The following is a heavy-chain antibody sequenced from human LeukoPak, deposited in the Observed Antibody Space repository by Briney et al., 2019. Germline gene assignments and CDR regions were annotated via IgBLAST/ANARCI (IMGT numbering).Heavy chain of an antibody. V-gene: IGHV1-46*01. Sequence: ASVKVCCKASGYTFTSYCMHWVRQAPGQGLEWMGIINPSGGSTGYAQKFQGRVTMTRDTSTSTVYMELSSLRSEDTAVYYCARDYYGSGSPDYWGQGTLVTASS. D-gene: IGHD3-10*01. CDR3: ARDYYGSGSPDY. J-gene: IGHJ4*02. CDR2: INPSGGST. CDR1: GYTFTSYC.